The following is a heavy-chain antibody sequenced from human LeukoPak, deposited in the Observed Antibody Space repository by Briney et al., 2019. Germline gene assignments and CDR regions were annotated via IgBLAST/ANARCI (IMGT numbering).Heavy chain of an antibody. Sequence: SETLPLTCTVSGGSISSGGYSWSWIRQHPGKGLEWIGYIYYSGSTYYNPSLKSRVSISVDTSKNQFSLKLSSVTAADTAVYYCASSRGDYAPFDYWGQGTLVTVSS. CDR3: ASSRGDYAPFDY. V-gene: IGHV4-31*03. CDR2: IYYSGST. CDR1: GGSISSGGYS. D-gene: IGHD2-21*02. J-gene: IGHJ4*02.